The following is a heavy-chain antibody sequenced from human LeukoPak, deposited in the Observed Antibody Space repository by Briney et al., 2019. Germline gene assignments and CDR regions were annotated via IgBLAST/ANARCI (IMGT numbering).Heavy chain of an antibody. J-gene: IGHJ4*02. CDR3: ARERPYSGSGSYGGDFDY. Sequence: ASVKDSCKASGYTFTSYFMHWVRQAPGQGLEWMGIINPSGGSTSYAQKFQGRVTMTRDMSTSTVYTGLSSLRSEDTAVYYCARERPYSGSGSYGGDFDYWGQGTLVTVSS. CDR2: INPSGGST. CDR1: GYTFTSYF. V-gene: IGHV1-46*01. D-gene: IGHD3-10*01.